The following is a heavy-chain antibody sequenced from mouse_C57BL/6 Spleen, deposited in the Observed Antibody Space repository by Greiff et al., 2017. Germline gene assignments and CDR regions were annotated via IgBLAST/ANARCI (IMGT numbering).Heavy chain of an antibody. CDR3: AIQDSSGPYYAMDY. D-gene: IGHD3-2*02. V-gene: IGHV1-69*01. J-gene: IGHJ4*01. CDR1: GYTFTSYW. Sequence: VQLQQSGAELVMPGASVKLSCKASGYTFTSYWMHWVKQRPGQGLEWIGEIDPSDSYTNYNQKFKGKSTLTVDKSSSTAYMQLSSLTSEDSAVYHCAIQDSSGPYYAMDYWGQGTSVTVSS. CDR2: IDPSDSYT.